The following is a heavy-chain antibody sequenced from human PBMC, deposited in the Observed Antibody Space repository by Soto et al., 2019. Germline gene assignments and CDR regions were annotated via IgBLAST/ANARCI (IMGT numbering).Heavy chain of an antibody. D-gene: IGHD6-13*01. CDR2: IYPGDSDT. CDR1: GYSFTSYW. Sequence: GESLKISCKGSGYSFTSYWIGWVRQMPGKGLEWMGIIYPGDSDTRYSPSFQGQVTISADKSISTAYLQWSSLKASDTAMYYCARHSHSSSWYHYSYGMDVWGQGTTVTVSS. CDR3: ARHSHSSSWYHYSYGMDV. V-gene: IGHV5-51*01. J-gene: IGHJ6*02.